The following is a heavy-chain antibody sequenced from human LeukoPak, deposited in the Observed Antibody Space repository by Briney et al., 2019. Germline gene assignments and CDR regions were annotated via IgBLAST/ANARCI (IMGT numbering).Heavy chain of an antibody. CDR3: ARSTYGSGPYYYYYMDV. Sequence: ASVKVSXKASGYTFTSYGISWVRQAPGQGLEWMGWISAYNGNTNYAQKLQGRVTMTTDTSTSTAYMELSSLRSEDTAVYYCARSTYGSGPYYYYYMDVWGKGTTVTVSS. CDR1: GYTFTSYG. V-gene: IGHV1-18*01. D-gene: IGHD3-10*01. CDR2: ISAYNGNT. J-gene: IGHJ6*03.